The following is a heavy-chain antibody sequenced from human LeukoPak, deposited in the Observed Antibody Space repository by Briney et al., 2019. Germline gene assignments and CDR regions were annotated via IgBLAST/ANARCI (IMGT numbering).Heavy chain of an antibody. V-gene: IGHV3-15*01. Sequence: WVRQAPGKGLEWVGRIKSKTFGGTTDYAAPVKGRFTISRDDSKNTLYLHMNTLKTEDTAIYYCTTLGAFDYWGQGTLVAVSS. CDR2: IKSKTFGGTT. J-gene: IGHJ4*02. CDR3: TTLGAFDY. D-gene: IGHD3-16*01.